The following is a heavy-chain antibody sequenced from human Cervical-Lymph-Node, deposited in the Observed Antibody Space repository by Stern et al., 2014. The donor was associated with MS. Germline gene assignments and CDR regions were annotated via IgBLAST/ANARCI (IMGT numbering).Heavy chain of an antibody. Sequence: VQLVQSGAEVKKPGASVKVSCKASGFTFINYGLSWVRQAPGQGLEWMGWITPYNDYTIYAQKFQDRVTMTTDTSTATVYLEVRSLRSDDTALYYCARDGGGSYHGHWGQGTLVTVSS. CDR3: ARDGGGSYHGH. CDR2: ITPYNDYT. V-gene: IGHV1-18*01. D-gene: IGHD3-16*02. J-gene: IGHJ4*02. CDR1: GFTFINYG.